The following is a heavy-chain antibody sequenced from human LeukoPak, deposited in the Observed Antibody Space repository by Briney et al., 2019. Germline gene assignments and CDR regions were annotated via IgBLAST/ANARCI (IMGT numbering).Heavy chain of an antibody. V-gene: IGHV4-34*01. Sequence: SETLSLTCAVYGGSFSGHYWSWIRQPPGKGLEWIGEINHSGSTNYNPSLKSRVTISVDTSKNQFSLKLSSVTAADAAVYYCARGRGIGRYFDWLDYWGQGALVTVSS. CDR1: GGSFSGHY. D-gene: IGHD3-9*01. J-gene: IGHJ4*02. CDR2: INHSGST. CDR3: ARGRGIGRYFDWLDY.